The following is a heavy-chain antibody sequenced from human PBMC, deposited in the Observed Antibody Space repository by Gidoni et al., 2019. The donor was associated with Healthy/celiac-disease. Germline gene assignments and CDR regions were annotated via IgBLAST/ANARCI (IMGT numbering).Heavy chain of an antibody. J-gene: IGHJ4*02. CDR1: GYTFTSYY. D-gene: IGHD2-21*02. CDR2: INPSGGST. V-gene: IGHV1-46*01. CDR3: ARDLRVTLAYCGGDCYKDPDY. Sequence: QVQLVQSGAEVKKPGASVKVSCKASGYTFTSYYMHWVRQAPGQGLEWMGIINPSGGSTSYAQKFQGRVTMTRDTSTSTVYMELSSLRSEDTAVYYCARDLRVTLAYCGGDCYKDPDYWGQGTLVTVSS.